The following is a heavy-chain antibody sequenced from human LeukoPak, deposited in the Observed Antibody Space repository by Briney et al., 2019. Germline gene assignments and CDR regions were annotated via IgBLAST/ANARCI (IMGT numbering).Heavy chain of an antibody. D-gene: IGHD6-13*01. J-gene: IGHJ3*02. V-gene: IGHV3-9*01. CDR3: ARDIRISSRSNAFDI. CDR1: GFTFDDYA. CDR2: ISWNSGSI. Sequence: GRSLRLSCAASGFTFDDYAMHWVPHAPRKGLEWVSGISWNSGSIGYADSVKGRFTISIDNAKNSLYLQMNSLRAEDTALYYCARDIRISSRSNAFDIWGQGTMVTVSS.